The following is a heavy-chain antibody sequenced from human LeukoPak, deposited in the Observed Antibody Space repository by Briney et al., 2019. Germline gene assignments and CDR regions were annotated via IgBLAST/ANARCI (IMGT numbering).Heavy chain of an antibody. V-gene: IGHV3-66*01. CDR1: GFTVSSNY. CDR2: SYSGNTT. Sequence: PGGSLRLSCAASGFTVSSNYMSWVRQAPGKWLEWVAISYSGNTTYCADSVRGRFTISRDKSKNRLHLQMNSLRAEDTAVYYCATYSSGRRGYYFDSWGQGTLVTVSS. CDR3: ATYSSGRRGYYFDS. J-gene: IGHJ4*02. D-gene: IGHD6-19*01.